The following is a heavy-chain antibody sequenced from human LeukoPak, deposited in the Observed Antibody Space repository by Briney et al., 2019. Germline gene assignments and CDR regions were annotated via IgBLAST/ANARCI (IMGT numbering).Heavy chain of an antibody. CDR3: ARAGSGSYLFDY. CDR1: GYTFTSYD. D-gene: IGHD3-10*01. V-gene: IGHV1-8*01. Sequence: ASVKVSCKASGYTFTSYDINWVRQATGRGLEWMRWMNPISGNTGYAQKFQGRVTMTRNTSISTAYMELSSLRSEDTAVYYCARAGSGSYLFDYWGQGILVTVSS. CDR2: MNPISGNT. J-gene: IGHJ4*02.